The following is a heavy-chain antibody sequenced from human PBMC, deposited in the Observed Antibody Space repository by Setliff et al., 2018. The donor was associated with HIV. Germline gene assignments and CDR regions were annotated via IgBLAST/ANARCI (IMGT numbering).Heavy chain of an antibody. CDR2: INHSEGA. Sequence: SETLSLTCALYGGSFSGYYWSWIRHSPGKGLEWIGEINHSEGANYNPSLKSRVTISVDTSKNQFSLRLSSVTAADTAVYYCARGVQLWFRNWGQGTLVAVSS. V-gene: IGHV4-34*01. D-gene: IGHD5-18*01. CDR1: GGSFSGYY. CDR3: ARGVQLWFRN. J-gene: IGHJ4*02.